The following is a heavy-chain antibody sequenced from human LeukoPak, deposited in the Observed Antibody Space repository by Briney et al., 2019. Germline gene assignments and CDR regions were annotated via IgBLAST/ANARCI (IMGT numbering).Heavy chain of an antibody. V-gene: IGHV3-53*04. D-gene: IGHD1-26*01. CDR2: IYSGGTT. CDR1: GVNVRSYY. J-gene: IGHJ4*02. Sequence: GSLRLSFSASGVNVRSYYMNLVRQAPGEGLEWVSVIYSGGTTHYADSVRGRFSISRHNSKNTLYLQMNSLRTEDTAVYYCARDRGRWDLHDWGQGTLVTVSS. CDR3: ARDRGRWDLHD.